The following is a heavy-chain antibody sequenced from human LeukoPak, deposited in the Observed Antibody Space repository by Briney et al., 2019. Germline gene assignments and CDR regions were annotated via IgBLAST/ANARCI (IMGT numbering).Heavy chain of an antibody. D-gene: IGHD5-18*01. CDR3: ARKHKDTAMVPDAFDI. Sequence: GESLKISCKGSGYSFTSYWIGWVRQMPGKGLEWMGIIYPGDSDTRYSPSFQGQVTISADKTISTAYLQWSSLKASDTAMYYCARKHKDTAMVPDAFDIWGQGTMVTVSS. CDR2: IYPGDSDT. CDR1: GYSFTSYW. V-gene: IGHV5-51*01. J-gene: IGHJ3*02.